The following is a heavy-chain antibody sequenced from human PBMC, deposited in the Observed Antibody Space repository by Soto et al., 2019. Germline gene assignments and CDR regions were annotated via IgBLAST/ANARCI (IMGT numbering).Heavy chain of an antibody. J-gene: IGHJ6*02. CDR3: ARRGYSSSWCFYDNYGMDV. CDR2: MNPNSGNT. CDR1: GYTFTSYD. D-gene: IGHD6-13*01. Sequence: QVQLVQSGAEVKKPGASVKVSCKPSGYTFTSYDINWVRQATGQRLEWMGWMNPNSGNTGYAQKFQGRVTKTRNTSINTAYMELSSLRSEETAVYWCARRGYSSSWCFYDNYGMDVWGQGTTVTVSS. V-gene: IGHV1-8*01.